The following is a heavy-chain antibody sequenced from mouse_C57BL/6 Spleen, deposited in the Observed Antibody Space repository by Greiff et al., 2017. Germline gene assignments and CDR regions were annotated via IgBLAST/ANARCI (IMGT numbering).Heavy chain of an antibody. V-gene: IGHV10-3*01. Sequence: EVHLVESGGGLVQPKGSLKLSCAASGFTFNTYAMYWVRQAPGKGLEWVARLRSKSSNYATYYADSVKDRFTISRDDSQSMLYLQMNNLKTEDTAMYYSVRGDSYSSSSYFDVWGTGTTVTVSS. CDR1: GFTFNTYA. CDR2: LRSKSSNYAT. D-gene: IGHD1-1*01. CDR3: VRGDSYSSSSYFDV. J-gene: IGHJ1*03.